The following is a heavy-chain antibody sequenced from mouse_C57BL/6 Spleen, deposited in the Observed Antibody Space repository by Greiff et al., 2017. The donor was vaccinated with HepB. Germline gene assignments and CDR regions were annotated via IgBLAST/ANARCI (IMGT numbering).Heavy chain of an antibody. J-gene: IGHJ2*01. V-gene: IGHV5-16*01. Sequence: EVKLVESEGGLVQPGRSMKLSCTASGFTFSDYYMAWVRQVPEKGLEWVANINYDGSSTYYLDSLKSRFIISRDNAKNILYLQMSSLKSEDTATYYCARDRGYDGYFDYWGQGTTLTVSS. CDR1: GFTFSDYY. CDR3: ARDRGYDGYFDY. D-gene: IGHD2-2*01. CDR2: INYDGSST.